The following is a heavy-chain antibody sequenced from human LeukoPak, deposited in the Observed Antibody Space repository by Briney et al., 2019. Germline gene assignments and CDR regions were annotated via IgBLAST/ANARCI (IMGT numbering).Heavy chain of an antibody. CDR2: ISGSGGSI. V-gene: IGHV3-23*01. CDR3: VKGRGIVAGTGFDY. J-gene: IGHJ4*02. CDR1: GFTLNTYA. Sequence: GGSLRLSCAASGFTLNTYAMTWVRQAPGKGLEWVSDISGSGGSIYNADSVKGRFTISRDNSENTLYLQMNSLTAEDTAVYYCVKGRGIVAGTGFDYWGQGTLVSVSS. D-gene: IGHD6-19*01.